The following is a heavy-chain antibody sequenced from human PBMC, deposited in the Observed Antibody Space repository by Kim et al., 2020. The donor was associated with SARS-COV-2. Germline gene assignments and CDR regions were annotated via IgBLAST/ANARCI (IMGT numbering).Heavy chain of an antibody. CDR3: AKVNRDSGWREYYFDY. D-gene: IGHD6-19*01. J-gene: IGHJ4*02. Sequence: SVKGRFTISRDNSKNTLYLQMNSLRAEDTAVYYCAKVNRDSGWREYYFDYWGQGTLVTVSS. V-gene: IGHV3-23*01.